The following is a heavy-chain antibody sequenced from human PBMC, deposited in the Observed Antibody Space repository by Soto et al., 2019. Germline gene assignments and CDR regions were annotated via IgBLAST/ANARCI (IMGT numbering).Heavy chain of an antibody. Sequence: ASVKVSCKASGYTFTSYYMHWVRQAPGQGLEWMGIINPSGGSTSYAQKFQGRVTMTRDTSKNQFSLQLTSVTPEDTAVYYCAGTTSHYWYYMDVWGKGTTVTVSS. V-gene: IGHV1-46*03. CDR2: INPSGGST. CDR3: AGTTSHYWYYMDV. CDR1: GYTFTSYY. D-gene: IGHD1-26*01. J-gene: IGHJ6*03.